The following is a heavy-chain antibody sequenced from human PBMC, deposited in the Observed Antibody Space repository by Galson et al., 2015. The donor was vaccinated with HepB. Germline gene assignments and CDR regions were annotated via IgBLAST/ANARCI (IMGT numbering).Heavy chain of an antibody. CDR2: ISYDGSNK. CDR1: GFTFSSYG. D-gene: IGHD3-16*01. J-gene: IGHJ4*02. V-gene: IGHV3-30*18. CDR3: AKALGDTYYDYVWGSYRGAPVDY. Sequence: SLRLSCAASGFTFSSYGMHWVRQAPGKGLEWVAVISYDGSNKYYADSVKGRFTISRDNSKNTLYLQMNSLRAEDTAVYYCAKALGDTYYDYVWGSYRGAPVDYWGQGTLVTVSS.